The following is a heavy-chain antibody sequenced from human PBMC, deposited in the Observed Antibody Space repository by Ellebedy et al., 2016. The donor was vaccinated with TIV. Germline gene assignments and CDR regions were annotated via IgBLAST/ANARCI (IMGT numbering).Heavy chain of an antibody. J-gene: IGHJ5*02. CDR2: IYPDDSDT. CDR1: GYDFATYW. CDR3: ARQSSAAAGYWYDP. V-gene: IGHV5-51*01. D-gene: IGHD6-13*01. Sequence: GESLKISXQTSGYDFATYWIGWVRQMPGKGMEWMGIIYPDDSDTRYSPSFQGRVNISADRSLTTIYLHWSSLKASDTGVYYCARQSSAAAGYWYDPWGQGTLVVVSS.